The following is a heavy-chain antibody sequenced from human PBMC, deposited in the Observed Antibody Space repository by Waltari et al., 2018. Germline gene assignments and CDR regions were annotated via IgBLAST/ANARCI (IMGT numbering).Heavy chain of an antibody. V-gene: IGHV3-48*01. CDR3: TTVDIVATITY. D-gene: IGHD5-12*01. CDR2: ISSSSSTI. J-gene: IGHJ4*02. CDR1: GFTFSSYS. Sequence: EVQLVESGGGLVQPGGSLRLSCAASGFTFSSYSMNWVRQAPGKGLEWVSYISSSSSTIYYADSVKGRFTISRDNAKNSLYLQMNSLKTEDTAVYYCTTVDIVATITYWGQGTLVTVSS.